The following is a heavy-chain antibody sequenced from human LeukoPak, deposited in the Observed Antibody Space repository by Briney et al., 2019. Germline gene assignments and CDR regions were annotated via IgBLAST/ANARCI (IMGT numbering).Heavy chain of an antibody. Sequence: SETLSLTCAVSGASISSDYWNWIRQLPGKGLEWIGNVDYNGATKYNPSLPSRITISLDTSNNQFSLTLTSVTAADTALYFCTRGYYEAFDYWGQGRLVTVSS. V-gene: IGHV4-59*01. CDR3: TRGYYEAFDY. CDR1: GASISSDY. D-gene: IGHD3-16*01. J-gene: IGHJ4*02. CDR2: VDYNGAT.